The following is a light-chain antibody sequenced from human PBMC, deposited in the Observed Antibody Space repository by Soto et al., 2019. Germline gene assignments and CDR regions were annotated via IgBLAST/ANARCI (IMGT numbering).Light chain of an antibody. Sequence: DIQITQSTYTLSGSVGDRVTITCLASQTISSLLAWYQQKPGKAPKLLIYKASTLKSGVPSRFSGSGSGTEFTLTITSLQHDDFATYYRQHYNSYSEAFGQGTKVDIK. J-gene: IGKJ1*01. V-gene: IGKV1-5*03. CDR3: QHYNSYSEA. CDR1: QTISSL. CDR2: KAS.